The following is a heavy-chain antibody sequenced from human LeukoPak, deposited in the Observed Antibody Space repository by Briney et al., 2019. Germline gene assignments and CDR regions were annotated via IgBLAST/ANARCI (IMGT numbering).Heavy chain of an antibody. Sequence: ETLSLTCTVSGGSISSYYWSWIRQPPGKGLEWVSAISGSDGSTYYADSVKGRFTISRDNSKNTLYLQMNSLRGEDTAVYYCAKDHSFIVVVTALDYWGQGTLVTVSS. CDR3: AKDHSFIVVVTALDY. CDR2: ISGSDGST. D-gene: IGHD2-21*02. V-gene: IGHV3-23*01. J-gene: IGHJ4*02. CDR1: GGSISSYY.